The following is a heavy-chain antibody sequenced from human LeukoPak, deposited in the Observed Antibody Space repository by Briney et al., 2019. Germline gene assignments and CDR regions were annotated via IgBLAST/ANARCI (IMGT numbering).Heavy chain of an antibody. CDR2: IIPILGIA. V-gene: IGHV1-69*04. CDR3: ARGRVVGSRWYSGYFDY. Sequence: SVKVSCKASGGTFSSYAISWVRQAPGQGLEWMGRIIPILGIANYAQKFQGRVTITADKSTSTAYMELSSLRSEDTAVYYCARGRVVGSRWYSGYFDYWGQGTLVTVSS. CDR1: GGTFSSYA. D-gene: IGHD6-13*01. J-gene: IGHJ4*02.